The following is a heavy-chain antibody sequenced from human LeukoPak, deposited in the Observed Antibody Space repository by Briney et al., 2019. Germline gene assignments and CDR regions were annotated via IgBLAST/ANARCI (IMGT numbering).Heavy chain of an antibody. Sequence: ASVKVSCKASGYTFTSYFMHWVRQAPRQGLEWMGIISPSGGSATYAQKFQARVTLTKDTSTSTVYMELSSLRSEDTAVYYCARGSSGYYAPFDYWGQGTLVTVSS. CDR1: GYTFTSYF. CDR3: ARGSSGYYAPFDY. V-gene: IGHV1-46*01. J-gene: IGHJ4*02. CDR2: ISPSGGSA. D-gene: IGHD3-22*01.